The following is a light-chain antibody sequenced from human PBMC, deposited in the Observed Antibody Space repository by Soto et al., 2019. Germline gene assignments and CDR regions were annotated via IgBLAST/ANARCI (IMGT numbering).Light chain of an antibody. CDR2: GAS. CDR1: QRIITY. Sequence: DIQMTQSPSSLSASVGDRVTITCRASQRIITYLNWYQDKPGKAPKLLIYGASKLQSGVPSRFSGSGSGTDFTLTISPLQPEDFAAYYCQQPYGIPWTFGQGTRVEIK. J-gene: IGKJ1*01. V-gene: IGKV1-39*01. CDR3: QQPYGIPWT.